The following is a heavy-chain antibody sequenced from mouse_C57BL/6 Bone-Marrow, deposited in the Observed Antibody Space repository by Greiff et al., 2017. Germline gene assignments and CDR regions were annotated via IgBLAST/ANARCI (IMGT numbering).Heavy chain of an antibody. D-gene: IGHD1-1*01. CDR2: IDPSDSYT. J-gene: IGHJ2*01. V-gene: IGHV1-69*01. CDR1: GYTFTSYW. CDR3: ARGGYYGSDFFDY. Sequence: VQLQQPGAELVMPGASVKLSCKASGYTFTSYWMHWVKQRPGQGLEWIGEIDPSDSYTNYNQKFKGKSTLTVDKSSSPAYMQLSSLTSEDSAVYYCARGGYYGSDFFDYWGQGTTLTVSS.